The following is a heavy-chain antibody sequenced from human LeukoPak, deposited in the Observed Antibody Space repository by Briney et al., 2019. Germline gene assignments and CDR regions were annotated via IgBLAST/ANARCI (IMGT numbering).Heavy chain of an antibody. Sequence: GGSLRLSCAASGFTFSHFAMSWVRQAPGKGLHWVSTISGSGNKTYDADSVKGRFSISRDNSKNTLYLQMTGLRAEGTAVYYCAKLKRVGIAPFDDWGQGTLVIVSS. CDR2: ISGSGNKT. CDR3: AKLKRVGIAPFDD. CDR1: GFTFSHFA. V-gene: IGHV3-23*01. D-gene: IGHD3-10*01. J-gene: IGHJ4*02.